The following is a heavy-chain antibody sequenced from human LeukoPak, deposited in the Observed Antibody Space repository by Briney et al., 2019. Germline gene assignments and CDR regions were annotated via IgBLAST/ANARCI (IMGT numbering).Heavy chain of an antibody. CDR2: INHSGST. J-gene: IGHJ4*02. Sequence: SETLSLTCAVYGGSFSGYYWSWIRQPPGKGLEWIGEINHSGSTNYNPSLKSRVTISVDTSQNQFSLKLSSVTAADTAVYYCAIFPVGIAAAGTLYWGQGTLVTVSS. V-gene: IGHV4-34*01. D-gene: IGHD6-13*01. CDR1: GGSFSGYY. CDR3: AIFPVGIAAAGTLY.